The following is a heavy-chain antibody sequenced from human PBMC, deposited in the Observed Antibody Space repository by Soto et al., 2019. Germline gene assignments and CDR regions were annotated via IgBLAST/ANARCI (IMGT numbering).Heavy chain of an antibody. CDR2: ISGSGNTI. CDR1: GFTFSDYY. J-gene: IGHJ4*02. Sequence: QVQLVESGGGLVKPGGSLRLSCAASGFTFSDYYMSWIRQAPGKGLEWISYISGSGNTIKYADSVKGRFTISRDNAKNSLFLKMDSLRAEDTAVYYCAVKQDSSAFLLVFWGQGTLVKVSS. V-gene: IGHV3-11*01. CDR3: AVKQDSSAFLLVF. D-gene: IGHD3-22*01.